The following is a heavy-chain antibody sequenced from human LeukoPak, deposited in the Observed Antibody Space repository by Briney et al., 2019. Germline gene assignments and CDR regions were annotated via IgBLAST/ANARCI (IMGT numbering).Heavy chain of an antibody. D-gene: IGHD5-18*01. J-gene: IGHJ6*02. CDR2: INHGGST. CDR1: GGSLRGFY. CDR3: ARVDRLRHSYGYYYYGMDV. V-gene: IGHV4-34*01. Sequence: SETLSLTCAVHGGSLRGFYWSWVRQPPGKGLEWIGEINHGGSTNYNPSLKSRVTIFVDTAENQFSLKLSSVTAADTAVYFRARVDRLRHSYGYYYYGMDVWGPGTTVTVAS.